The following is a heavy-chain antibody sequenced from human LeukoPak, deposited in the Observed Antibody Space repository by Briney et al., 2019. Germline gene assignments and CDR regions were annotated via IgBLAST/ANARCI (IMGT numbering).Heavy chain of an antibody. Sequence: ESGPALVKPTQTLTLTCTFSGFSLNISGMCVSWIRQPPGKALEWLARIDWDDEKYYSTSLKTRLTISKDTSKNQVVLTLTNVDPVDTATYYCARILRYSTSAGAYYYMDVWGKGTTVTVSS. J-gene: IGHJ6*03. CDR2: IDWDDEK. CDR1: GFSLNISGMC. CDR3: ARILRYSTSAGAYYYMDV. D-gene: IGHD2-2*01. V-gene: IGHV2-70*11.